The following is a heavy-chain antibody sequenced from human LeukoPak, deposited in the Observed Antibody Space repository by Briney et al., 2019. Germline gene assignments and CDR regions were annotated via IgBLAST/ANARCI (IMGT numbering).Heavy chain of an antibody. V-gene: IGHV1-46*01. D-gene: IGHD4-17*01. CDR2: INPSGGRT. Sequence: ASVKVSCKASGYTFTTYYMNWVRQAPGQGLEWMGVINPSGGRTTYAQKFQGRVTMSRDTSTSTVYMELSSLRSEDTAVYYCARGMTTVTAETALGLWGQGTLVTVSS. CDR1: GYTFTTYY. J-gene: IGHJ4*02. CDR3: ARGMTTVTAETALGL.